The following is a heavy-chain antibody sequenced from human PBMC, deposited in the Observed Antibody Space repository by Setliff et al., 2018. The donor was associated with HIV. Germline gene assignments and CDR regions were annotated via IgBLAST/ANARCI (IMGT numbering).Heavy chain of an antibody. D-gene: IGHD6-6*01. CDR3: ARRTAPPSGFYSHYYLDV. CDR2: VYARGNT. V-gene: IGHV4-61*09. Sequence: PSETLSLTCTVSGGSISSDTFYWSWIRQPAGKGLEWIGHVYARGNTNYNPSLKSRVTISVDTSNNQFSLKVSSVTAADTAVYYCARRTAPPSGFYSHYYLDVWGKGTTVTSP. J-gene: IGHJ6*03. CDR1: GGSISSDTFY.